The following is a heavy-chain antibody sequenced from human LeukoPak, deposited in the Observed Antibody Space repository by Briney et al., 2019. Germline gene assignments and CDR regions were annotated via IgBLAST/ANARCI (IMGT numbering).Heavy chain of an antibody. Sequence: ASVKVSCKASGYTFTRIYIHWVRHAPGQGLEWMGMINPNGGSRTYAQMFRGRVTMTRDTSTSTVYMELSSLRSEDTAVYYCARAEGIVVVPAAIPWDYWGQGTLVTVSS. V-gene: IGHV1-46*01. CDR3: ARAEGIVVVPAAIPWDY. J-gene: IGHJ4*02. CDR2: INPNGGSR. CDR1: GYTFTRIY. D-gene: IGHD2-2*01.